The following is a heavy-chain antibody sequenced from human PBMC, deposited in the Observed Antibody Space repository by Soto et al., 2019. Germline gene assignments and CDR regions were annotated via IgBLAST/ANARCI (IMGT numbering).Heavy chain of an antibody. D-gene: IGHD3-3*01. CDR3: ARAPFFWSGYSNNWFDS. Sequence: SETLSLTCTVSGGSISSYYWSWIRQPPGKGLEWIGYIYYSGSTNYNPSLKNRVTISVDTSKNQFSLKLRSVTAADTAVYYCARAPFFWSGYSNNWFDSWGQGTLVTVSS. CDR2: IYYSGST. CDR1: GGSISSYY. J-gene: IGHJ5*01. V-gene: IGHV4-59*01.